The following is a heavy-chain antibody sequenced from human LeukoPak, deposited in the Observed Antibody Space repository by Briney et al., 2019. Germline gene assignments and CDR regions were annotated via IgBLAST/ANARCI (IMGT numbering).Heavy chain of an antibody. CDR1: GFSLSTSGMC. CDR2: IDWDDDK. V-gene: IGHV2-70*01. Sequence: ESGPTLVNPTQTLTLTCTFSGFSLSTSGMCVSWIRQPPGKALEWLALIDWDDDKYYTTSLKTRLTIPKDTSKNQVVLTMTNMDPVDTATYYCARINYYGSGSYSHHFDYWGQGTLVTVSS. CDR3: ARINYYGSGSYSHHFDY. J-gene: IGHJ4*02. D-gene: IGHD3-10*01.